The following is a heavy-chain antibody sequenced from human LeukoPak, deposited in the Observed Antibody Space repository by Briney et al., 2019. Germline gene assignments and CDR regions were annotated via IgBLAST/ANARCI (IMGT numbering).Heavy chain of an antibody. J-gene: IGHJ3*02. CDR1: GFTFSSYA. D-gene: IGHD3-22*01. V-gene: IGHV3-23*01. CDR3: AKGVSHYYDSSGYLDAFDI. Sequence: GGSLRLSCAASGFTFSSYAMSWVRQAPGKGLEWVSAISGSGGSTYYADSVKGRFTISRDNSKNTLYLQMNSLRAEDTAVYYCAKGVSHYYDSSGYLDAFDIWGQGTMVTVSS. CDR2: ISGSGGST.